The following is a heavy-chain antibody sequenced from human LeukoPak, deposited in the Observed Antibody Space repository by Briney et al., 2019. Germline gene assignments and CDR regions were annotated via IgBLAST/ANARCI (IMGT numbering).Heavy chain of an antibody. D-gene: IGHD6-13*01. CDR3: ARGPYSSSWFNYCGMDV. CDR2: INHSGST. CDR1: GGSFSGYY. V-gene: IGHV4-34*01. Sequence: SETLSLTCAVYGGSFSGYYWSWIRQPPGKGLEWIGEINHSGSTNYNPSLKSRVTISVDTSKNQFSLKLSSVTAADTAVYYCARGPYSSSWFNYCGMDVWGKGTTVTVSS. J-gene: IGHJ6*04.